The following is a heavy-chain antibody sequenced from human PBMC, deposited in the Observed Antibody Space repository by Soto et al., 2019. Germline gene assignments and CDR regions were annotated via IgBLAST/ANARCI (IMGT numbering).Heavy chain of an antibody. J-gene: IGHJ5*02. CDR3: ARGERYCSGGSCYPTKNWFDP. CDR1: GGSFSGYY. Sequence: QVQLQQWGAGLLKPSETLSLTCAVYGGSFSGYYWSWIRQPPGKGLEWIGEINHSGSTNYNPSLKSRVTISVDTSKNQFSLKLSSVTAADTAVYYCARGERYCSGGSCYPTKNWFDPWGQGTLVTVSS. D-gene: IGHD2-15*01. CDR2: INHSGST. V-gene: IGHV4-34*01.